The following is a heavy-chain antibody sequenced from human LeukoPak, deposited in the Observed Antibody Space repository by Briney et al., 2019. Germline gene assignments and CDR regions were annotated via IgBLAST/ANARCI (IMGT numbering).Heavy chain of an antibody. V-gene: IGHV4-59*01. D-gene: IGHD4-23*01. CDR1: DGSISTFY. J-gene: IGHJ2*01. Sequence: SETLSLTCAVSDGSISTFYWSWIRQPPGKGLEWIGYTHYSGTTYYNPSLKSRVTMSVNTSKHQFSLEMTPVTAADTAVYYCARVNLGQLLYWYFDLWGRGTLVTVSS. CDR2: THYSGTT. CDR3: ARVNLGQLLYWYFDL.